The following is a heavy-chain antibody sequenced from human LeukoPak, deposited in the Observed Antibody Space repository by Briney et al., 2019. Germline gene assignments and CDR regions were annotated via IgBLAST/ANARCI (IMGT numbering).Heavy chain of an antibody. CDR1: GGSISSGSYY. V-gene: IGHV4-61*02. J-gene: IGHJ3*02. D-gene: IGHD2/OR15-2a*01. CDR3: ARGPFLGAFDI. CDR2: IYTSGST. Sequence: SETLSLTCTVSGGSISSGSYYWSWIRQPAGKGLGWIGRIYTSGSTNYNPSLKSRVTISVDTSKNQFSLKLSSVTAADTAVYYCARGPFLGAFDIWGQGTMVTVSS.